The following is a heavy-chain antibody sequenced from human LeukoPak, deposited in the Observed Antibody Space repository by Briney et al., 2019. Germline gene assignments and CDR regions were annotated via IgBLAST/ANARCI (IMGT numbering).Heavy chain of an antibody. D-gene: IGHD3-10*01. CDR1: VGSFSGYY. J-gene: IGHJ6*02. CDR3: ARGYYGSGSHCCHMDV. V-gene: IGHV4-34*01. Sequence: PSETLSLTCAVYVGSFSGYYWSWIRQPPGKGLEWIGEINHSGSTNYNSSLKSRVTISVDTSKNQFSLKLSSVTAAGTAVYYCARGYYGSGSHCCHMDVWGQGTTVTVSS. CDR2: INHSGST.